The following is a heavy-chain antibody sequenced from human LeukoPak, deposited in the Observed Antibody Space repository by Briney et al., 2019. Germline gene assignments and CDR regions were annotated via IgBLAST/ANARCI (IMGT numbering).Heavy chain of an antibody. J-gene: IGHJ4*02. Sequence: SETLSLTCTVSGGSISSYYWSWIRQPPGKGLEWIGYIYYSGSTNYNPSLKSRVTISVDTSKNQFSLKLSSATAADTAVYYCARVEGSSWYQIDYWGQGTLVTVSS. CDR3: ARVEGSSWYQIDY. CDR2: IYYSGST. V-gene: IGHV4-59*01. CDR1: GGSISSYY. D-gene: IGHD6-13*01.